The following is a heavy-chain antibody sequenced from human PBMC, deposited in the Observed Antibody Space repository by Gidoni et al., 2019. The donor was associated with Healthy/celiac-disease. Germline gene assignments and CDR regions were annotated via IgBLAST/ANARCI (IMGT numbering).Heavy chain of an antibody. CDR1: GFTFSSYA. J-gene: IGHJ4*02. CDR2: ISGSGGST. Sequence: EVQLLESGGGLVQPGGSLRLSCAASGFTFSSYAMSWVRQAPGKGLEWVSAISGSGGSTYYADSVKGRFTISRDNSKNTRYLQMNSLRAEDTAVYYCAKNYYGSGSYYDLDYWGQGTLVTVSS. D-gene: IGHD3-10*01. CDR3: AKNYYGSGSYYDLDY. V-gene: IGHV3-23*01.